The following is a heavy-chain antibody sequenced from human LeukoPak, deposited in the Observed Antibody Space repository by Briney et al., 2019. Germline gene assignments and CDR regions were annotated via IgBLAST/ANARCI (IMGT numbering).Heavy chain of an antibody. Sequence: ASVKVSCKASGYTFTSYGISWVRQAPGRGLEWMGWISAYNGNTNYAQKLQGRVTMTTDTSTSTAYMELRSLRSDDTAVYYCARDSYDFWSGSASGMDVWGQGTTVTVSS. D-gene: IGHD3-3*01. CDR3: ARDSYDFWSGSASGMDV. CDR2: ISAYNGNT. V-gene: IGHV1-18*01. CDR1: GYTFTSYG. J-gene: IGHJ6*02.